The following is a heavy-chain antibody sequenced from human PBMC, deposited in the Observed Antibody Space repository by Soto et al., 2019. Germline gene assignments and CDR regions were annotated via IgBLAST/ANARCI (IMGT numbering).Heavy chain of an antibody. CDR1: GFTFSSYS. CDR3: ARHPERIAGIGWFDP. D-gene: IGHD6-13*01. V-gene: IGHV3-48*01. J-gene: IGHJ5*02. Sequence: EVQLVESGGGLVQPGGSLRLSCAASGFTFSSYSMNWVRQAPGKGLGWVSYISSSSSTIYYADSVKGRFTSSRDNAKNSLYLQMNSLRAEDTAVYYCARHPERIAGIGWFDPWGQGTLVTVSS. CDR2: ISSSSSTI.